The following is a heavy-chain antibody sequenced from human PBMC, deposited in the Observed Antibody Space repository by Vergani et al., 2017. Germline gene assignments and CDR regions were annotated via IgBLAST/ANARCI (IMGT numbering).Heavy chain of an antibody. Sequence: EVQLVESGGGLVQPGRSLRLSCTASGFTFGDYAMSWVRQAPGKGLEWVGFIRSKAYGGTTEYAASVKGRFTISRDDSKSIAYLQMNSLKTEDTAVYYCTRDCSGGSCYYYYGMDVWGQGP. CDR1: GFTFGDYA. J-gene: IGHJ6*02. D-gene: IGHD2-15*01. CDR3: TRDCSGGSCYYYYGMDV. CDR2: IRSKAYGGTT. V-gene: IGHV3-49*04.